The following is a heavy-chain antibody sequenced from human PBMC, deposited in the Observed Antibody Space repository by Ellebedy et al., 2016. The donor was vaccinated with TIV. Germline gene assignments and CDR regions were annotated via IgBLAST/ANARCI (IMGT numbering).Heavy chain of an antibody. CDR2: ISGSGGST. CDR3: AKDFSYYDILTGYYDAFDI. Sequence: GESLKISCAASGFTFSSYAMSWVRQAPGKGLEWVASISGSGGSTYYADSVKGRFTISRDNSKNTLYLQMNSLRAEDTAVYYCAKDFSYYDILTGYYDAFDIWGQGTMVTVSS. CDR1: GFTFSSYA. V-gene: IGHV3-23*01. J-gene: IGHJ3*02. D-gene: IGHD3-9*01.